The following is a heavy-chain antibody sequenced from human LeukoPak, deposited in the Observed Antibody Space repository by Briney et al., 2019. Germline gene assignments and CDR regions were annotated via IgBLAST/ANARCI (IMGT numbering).Heavy chain of an antibody. V-gene: IGHV5-10-1*01. J-gene: IGHJ4*02. Sequence: GESLKISCNGSGYSFTGNWISWVRQMPGKGLEWMGRIDPSDSHINYSPSFQGHVTISVDKSISTAYLQWSSLRASDTAIYYCARQGKGSYRRDFDYWGQGTLVTVSS. CDR2: IDPSDSHI. CDR3: ARQGKGSYRRDFDY. CDR1: GYSFTGNW. D-gene: IGHD1-26*01.